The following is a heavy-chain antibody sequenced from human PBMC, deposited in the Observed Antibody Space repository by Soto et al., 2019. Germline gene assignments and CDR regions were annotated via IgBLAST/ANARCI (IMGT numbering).Heavy chain of an antibody. V-gene: IGHV4-39*01. Sequence: QLQLQESGPGLVKPSETLSLTCTVSGGSISSSSYYWGWIRQPPGKGLEWIGSIYYSGSTYYNPSLKSRVTISVDTSKNQFSLKLSSVTAADTAVYYCARPAHGSYFAHFLGEGGMDVWGQGTTVTVSS. CDR3: ARPAHGSYFAHFLGEGGMDV. CDR1: GGSISSSSYY. J-gene: IGHJ6*02. CDR2: IYYSGST. D-gene: IGHD1-26*01.